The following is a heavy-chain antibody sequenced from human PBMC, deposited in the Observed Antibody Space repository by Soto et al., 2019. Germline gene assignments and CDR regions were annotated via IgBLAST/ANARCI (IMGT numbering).Heavy chain of an antibody. CDR3: ARDQGSHPGD. CDR2: IHHSGST. J-gene: IGHJ4*02. D-gene: IGHD6-13*01. CDR1: GLSISSGDW. Sequence: QVQLQESGPGLVRPSGTVSLTCAVSGLSISSGDWWSWVRQPPGKGLEGSGGIHHSGSTNYNPSLKSRVTMSVVPSKDLFSLTLTSVTAADTAFYYCARDQGSHPGDWGQGTLVSVSS. V-gene: IGHV4-4*02.